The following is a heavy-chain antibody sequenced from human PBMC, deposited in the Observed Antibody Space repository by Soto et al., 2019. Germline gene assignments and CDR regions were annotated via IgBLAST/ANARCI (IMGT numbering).Heavy chain of an antibody. CDR1: GGSISSGGYY. Sequence: QVQLQESGPGLVKPSQTLSLTCTVSGGSISSGGYYWSWIRQHPGKGLEWIGYIYYSGSTYYNPSPKSRVTLSVAPYKTQFPLRLTSVPAADGAGYYWARGKTGYGTYYFDYWGQGTLVTVSS. D-gene: IGHD5-18*01. J-gene: IGHJ4*02. CDR2: IYYSGST. CDR3: ARGKTGYGTYYFDY. V-gene: IGHV4-31*03.